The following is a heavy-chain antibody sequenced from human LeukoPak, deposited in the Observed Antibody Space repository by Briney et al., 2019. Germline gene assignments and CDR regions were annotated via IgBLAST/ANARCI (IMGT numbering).Heavy chain of an antibody. CDR3: AHDSY. CDR1: GFTFSSYW. V-gene: IGHV3-73*01. Sequence: GGSLRLSCAASGFTFSSYWMSWVRQASGKGLEWVGRIKSKANNYATEYAASVKGRFTISRDDSKNTASLQMNGLKTEDTAVYYCAHDSYWGQGALVTVSS. J-gene: IGHJ4*02. CDR2: IKSKANNYAT. D-gene: IGHD3-3*01.